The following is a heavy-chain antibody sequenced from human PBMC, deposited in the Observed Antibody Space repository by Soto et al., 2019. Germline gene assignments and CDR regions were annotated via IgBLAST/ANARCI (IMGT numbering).Heavy chain of an antibody. V-gene: IGHV1-46*01. CDR2: INPSTCGT. CDR1: GDTCTTYH. J-gene: IGHJ4*02. D-gene: IGHD2-8*01. CDR3: ATRGHKNGFVDV. Sequence: ASVMASCNSSGDTCTTYHIHSLQRAPGRRLRWMGIINPSTCGTRYSHKYQGRVTMRRNTSANTVYMEFSILRSEDMSVYYCATRGHKNGFVDVWGQGTMVTVSS.